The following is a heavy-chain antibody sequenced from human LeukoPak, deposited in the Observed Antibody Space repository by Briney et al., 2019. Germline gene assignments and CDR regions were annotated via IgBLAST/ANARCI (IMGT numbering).Heavy chain of an antibody. D-gene: IGHD3-9*01. J-gene: IGHJ3*02. CDR1: GGSISSSSYY. CDR2: IYYSGST. V-gene: IGHV4-39*07. CDR3: ARVIHVADILTGLDAFDI. Sequence: PSETLSLTCTVSGGSISSSSYYWGWIRQPPGKGLEWIGSIYYSGSTYYNPSLKSRVTISVDTSKNQFSLKLSSVTAADTAVYYCARVIHVADILTGLDAFDIWGQGTMVTVSS.